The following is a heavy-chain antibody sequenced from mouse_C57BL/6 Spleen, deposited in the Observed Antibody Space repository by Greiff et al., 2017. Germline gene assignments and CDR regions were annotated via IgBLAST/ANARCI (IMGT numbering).Heavy chain of an antibody. J-gene: IGHJ2*01. CDR2: ISDGGSYT. CDR1: GFTFSSYA. CDR3: ARDAGTGYYLDY. Sequence: EVQGVESGGGLVKPGGSLKLSCAASGFTFSSYAMSWVRQTPEKRLEWVATISDGGSYTYYPDNVKGRFTISRDNAKNNLYLQMSHLKSEDTAMYYCARDAGTGYYLDYWGKGTTLTVSS. V-gene: IGHV5-4*01. D-gene: IGHD4-1*01.